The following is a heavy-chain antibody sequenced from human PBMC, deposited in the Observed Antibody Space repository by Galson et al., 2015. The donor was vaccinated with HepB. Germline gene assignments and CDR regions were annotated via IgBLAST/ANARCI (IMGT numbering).Heavy chain of an antibody. D-gene: IGHD6-19*01. V-gene: IGHV6-1*01. CDR2: TYYRSKWYN. CDR1: GDSVSSNSAA. CDR3: ARVSSGWYWAYYYYGMDV. J-gene: IGHJ6*02. Sequence: CAISGDSVSSNSAAWNWIRQSPSRGLEWLGRTYYRSKWYNDYAVSVKSRITINPDTSKNQFSLQLNSVTPEDTAVYYCARVSSGWYWAYYYYGMDVWGQGTTVTVPS.